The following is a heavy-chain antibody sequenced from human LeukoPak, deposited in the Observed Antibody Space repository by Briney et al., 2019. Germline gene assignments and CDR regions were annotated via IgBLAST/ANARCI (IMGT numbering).Heavy chain of an antibody. J-gene: IGHJ5*02. Sequence: SETLSLTCTVSGGSISSSSYYWGWIRQPPGKGLEWIGSIYYSGSTYYNPSLKSRVTISLDTSKNQFSLKLSSVTAADTAVYYCARALYDSSGYYPGWGFDPWGQGTLVTVSS. CDR3: ARALYDSSGYYPGWGFDP. CDR1: GGSISSSSYY. V-gene: IGHV4-39*07. D-gene: IGHD3-22*01. CDR2: IYYSGST.